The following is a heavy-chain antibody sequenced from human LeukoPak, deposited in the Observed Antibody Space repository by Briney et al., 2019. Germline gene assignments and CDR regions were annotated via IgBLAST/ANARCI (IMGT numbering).Heavy chain of an antibody. D-gene: IGHD3-22*01. V-gene: IGHV4-4*09. CDR3: ARHGSYYDSSGPGKGDAFDI. J-gene: IGHJ3*02. CDR2: IYTSESS. Sequence: PSETLSLTCTVSGGSSSRYSWSWIRQPPGKGLEWIGYIYTSESSNYNPSLKSRVTISGDTSKNQFSLKLSSVTAADTAVYYCARHGSYYDSSGPGKGDAFDIWGQGTMVTVSS. CDR1: GGSSSRYS.